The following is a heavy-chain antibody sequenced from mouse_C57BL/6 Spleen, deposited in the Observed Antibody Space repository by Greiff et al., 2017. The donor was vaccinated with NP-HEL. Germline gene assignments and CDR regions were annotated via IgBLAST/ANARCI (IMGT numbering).Heavy chain of an antibody. CDR3: TRWGWDY. CDR2: IDPETGGT. J-gene: IGHJ2*01. V-gene: IGHV1-15*01. D-gene: IGHD3-3*01. CDR1: GYTFTDYE. Sequence: QVQLKESGAELVRPGASVTLSCKASGYTFTDYEMHWVKQTPVHGLEWIGAIDPETGGTAYNQKFKGKAILTADKSSSTAYMELRSLTSEDSAVYYCTRWGWDYWGQGTTLTVSS.